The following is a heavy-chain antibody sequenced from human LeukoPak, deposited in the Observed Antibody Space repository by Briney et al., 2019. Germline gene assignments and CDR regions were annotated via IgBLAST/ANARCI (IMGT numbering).Heavy chain of an antibody. Sequence: SETLSLTCAVYGGSFSCYYWSWIRQHPGKGLEWIGEINHSGSTNYNPSLKSRVTISVDTSKKQFSLKLSSVTAADTAVYYCARGLSAVVYWGQGTLVTVSS. CDR2: INHSGST. CDR3: ARGLSAVVY. J-gene: IGHJ4*02. CDR1: GGSFSCYY. D-gene: IGHD3-16*02. V-gene: IGHV4-34*01.